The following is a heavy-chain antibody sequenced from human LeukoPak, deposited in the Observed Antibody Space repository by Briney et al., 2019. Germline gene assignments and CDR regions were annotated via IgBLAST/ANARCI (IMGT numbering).Heavy chain of an antibody. J-gene: IGHJ4*02. Sequence: PGGSLRLPCKTSGLTFSDDWMNWVRQAPGKGPEWVANINQDASGASYVDSVRGRFTISRDNAKESVYPQMNSLRADDTAIYYCARGLRWPDFWGQGTLVTVSS. CDR1: GLTFSDDW. CDR2: INQDASGA. V-gene: IGHV3-7*03. D-gene: IGHD4-23*01. CDR3: ARGLRWPDF.